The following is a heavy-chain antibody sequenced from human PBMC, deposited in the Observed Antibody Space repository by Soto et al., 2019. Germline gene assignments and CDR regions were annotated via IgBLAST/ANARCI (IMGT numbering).Heavy chain of an antibody. CDR1: GFTFSSYA. CDR3: GKVPTYDDY. CDR2: ISGSGGST. Sequence: EVQLLESGGGLVQPGGSLRLSCEASGFTFSSYAMSWVRQAPGKGLEWVSAISGSGGSTYYADSVKGRFTISRDNSKNTLYVQMNSLRAEDTAVSYCGKVPTYDDYWGQGTLVTVSS. V-gene: IGHV3-23*01. J-gene: IGHJ4*02. D-gene: IGHD3-3*01.